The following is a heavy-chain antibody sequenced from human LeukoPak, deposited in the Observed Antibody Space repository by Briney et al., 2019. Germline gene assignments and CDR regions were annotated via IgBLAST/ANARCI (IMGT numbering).Heavy chain of an antibody. Sequence: GGSLRLSCAASGFTFSRYWMSWVRQAPGKGLEWVSSISSGSSYKYYADSVKGRFTISRDNAKNSLYLQMNSLRAEDTAVYYCARGSGGQQLIRGYYYMDVWGKGTTVTVSS. CDR3: ARGSGGQQLIRGYYYMDV. D-gene: IGHD6-6*01. CDR2: ISSGSSYK. J-gene: IGHJ6*03. V-gene: IGHV3-21*01. CDR1: GFTFSRYW.